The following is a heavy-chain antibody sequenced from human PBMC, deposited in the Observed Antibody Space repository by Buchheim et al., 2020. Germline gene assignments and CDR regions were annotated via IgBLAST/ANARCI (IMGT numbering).Heavy chain of an antibody. Sequence: EVQLLESGGGLVQPGGSLRLSCAASGFTFSSYAMSWVRQAPGKGPEWVSAISGSGGSTYYADSVKGRFTISRDNSKNTLYLQMNSLRAEDTAVYYCAKDQEVTYYDFWSGYLSHNWFDPWGQGTL. CDR2: ISGSGGST. D-gene: IGHD3-3*01. V-gene: IGHV3-23*01. J-gene: IGHJ5*02. CDR1: GFTFSSYA. CDR3: AKDQEVTYYDFWSGYLSHNWFDP.